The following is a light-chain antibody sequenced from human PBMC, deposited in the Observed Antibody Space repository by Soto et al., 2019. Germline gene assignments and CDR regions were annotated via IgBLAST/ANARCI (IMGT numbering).Light chain of an antibody. CDR1: QSVSSK. CDR3: QHYGASFAA. V-gene: IGKV3-20*01. CDR2: DAS. Sequence: IVLTPSPGTLSVSPGESATLSCRASQSVSSKLAWYRQARGQPPRLLIYDASTRATDTPARLSGSGSGPDFTLAIARVEPADFAVYYCQHYGASFAAFGPGTKVEV. J-gene: IGKJ1*01.